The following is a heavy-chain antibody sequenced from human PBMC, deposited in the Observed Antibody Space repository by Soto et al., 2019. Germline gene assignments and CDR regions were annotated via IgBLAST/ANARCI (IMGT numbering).Heavy chain of an antibody. V-gene: IGHV3-15*01. CDR2: IKSKTDGGTT. CDR3: TTAMYSGSNRAFDI. J-gene: IGHJ3*02. CDR1: VFTFSNAS. D-gene: IGHD1-26*01. Sequence: PWGSLSLSCASSVFTFSNASMSWVRQAPGKGLEWVGRIKSKTDGGTTDYAAPVKGRFTISRDDSKNTLYLQMNSLKTEDTAVYYCTTAMYSGSNRAFDIWGQGTMVTVSS.